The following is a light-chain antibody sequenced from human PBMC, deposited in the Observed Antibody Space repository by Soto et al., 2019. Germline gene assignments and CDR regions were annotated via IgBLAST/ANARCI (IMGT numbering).Light chain of an antibody. J-gene: IGLJ1*01. CDR3: SSYTGSSTPYV. CDR2: EVS. CDR1: SSDVGGYNY. Sequence: QSALTQPASVSGSPGQSITISCTGTSSDVGGYNYVSWYQQHPGKAPKLMIYEVSNRPSGISNRFSGSKSGNTASLTISGLQAEDGADYYCSSYTGSSTPYVFGTGTKLTVL. V-gene: IGLV2-14*01.